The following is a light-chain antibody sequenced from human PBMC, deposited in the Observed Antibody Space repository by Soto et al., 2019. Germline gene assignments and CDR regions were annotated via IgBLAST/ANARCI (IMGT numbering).Light chain of an antibody. Sequence: IVLTQSPSTLSSFPGDRVTLSCRASQYINTRLAWYQHRPGQAPRLLIYQTSNRVTGIPARFSGSGSGTDFTLTISSLEPADFGVYYCQQRHNWPITFGQGTRLEI. V-gene: IGKV3-11*01. J-gene: IGKJ5*01. CDR1: QYINTR. CDR3: QQRHNWPIT. CDR2: QTS.